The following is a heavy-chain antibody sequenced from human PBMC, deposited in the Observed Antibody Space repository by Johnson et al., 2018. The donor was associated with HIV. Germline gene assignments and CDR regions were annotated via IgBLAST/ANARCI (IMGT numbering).Heavy chain of an antibody. CDR3: ASVDTAMVDTFDI. D-gene: IGHD5-18*01. V-gene: IGHV3-23*04. Sequence: VQLVESGGGLVQPGGSLRLSCVASGFTFSRYAMNWVRQAPGKGLEWVSSVTGSGGSTYYADSVKGRFTISRDNSKNTLYLQMNSLRIEDTAVYYCASVDTAMVDTFDIWGQGTMVTVSS. CDR2: VTGSGGST. CDR1: GFTFSRYA. J-gene: IGHJ3*02.